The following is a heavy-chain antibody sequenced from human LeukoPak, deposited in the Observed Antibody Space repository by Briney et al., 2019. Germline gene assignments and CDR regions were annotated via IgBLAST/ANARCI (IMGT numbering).Heavy chain of an antibody. J-gene: IGHJ4*02. CDR3: ARYSGSYYYPPAWDL. CDR2: TSTSGGSA. D-gene: IGHD1-26*01. Sequence: GGSLRLSCAASGFTFSNNAMSWVRQTPGKGLEWVSATSTSGGSAYYADSVKGRFTISRDNSKNTLYLQMDSLRADDTAVYYCARYSGSYYYPPAWDLWGQGTLVTVSS. V-gene: IGHV3-23*01. CDR1: GFTFSNNA.